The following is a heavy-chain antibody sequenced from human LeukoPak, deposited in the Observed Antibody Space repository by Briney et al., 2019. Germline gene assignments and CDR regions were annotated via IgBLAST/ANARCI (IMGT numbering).Heavy chain of an antibody. D-gene: IGHD3-10*01. CDR3: SSHAASGGSGVDY. Sequence: GGSLRLSCAASVFTFSGSAMHWVRQASGKGLEWVGRLRSKPNNYATAYAASVKGRFTISRDDSKNTAYLQMNSLKTEDTAVYYCSSHAASGGSGVDYWGQGILVTVSS. CDR1: VFTFSGSA. V-gene: IGHV3-73*01. CDR2: LRSKPNNYAT. J-gene: IGHJ4*02.